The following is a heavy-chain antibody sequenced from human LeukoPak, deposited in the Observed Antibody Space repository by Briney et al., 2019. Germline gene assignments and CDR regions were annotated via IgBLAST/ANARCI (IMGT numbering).Heavy chain of an antibody. D-gene: IGHD1-26*01. J-gene: IGHJ4*02. V-gene: IGHV3-23*01. CDR3: AKDVSELYYFDY. CDR1: GITFGDFA. Sequence: GGSLRLSCEASGITFGDFALSWVRQAPGQGLEWVSTIIAGGTSQFYADSVKGRFTVSRDNSKNTLYLQMNSLRAEDTAVYYCAKDVSELYYFDYWGQGTLVTVSS. CDR2: IIAGGTSQ.